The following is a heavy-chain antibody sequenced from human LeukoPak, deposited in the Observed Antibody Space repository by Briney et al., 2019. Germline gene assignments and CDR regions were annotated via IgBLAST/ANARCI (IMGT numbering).Heavy chain of an antibody. CDR3: ARGDFWSGLNDY. CDR2: INPNSGGT. J-gene: IGHJ4*02. CDR1: GYTFTGYY. Sequence: ASVKVSCKASGYTFTGYYMHWVRQAPGQGLEWMGRINPNSGGTNYAQKFQGRVTMTRDTSISTAYMELSRLRSDDTAVYYYARGDFWSGLNDYWGQGTLVTVSS. V-gene: IGHV1-2*06. D-gene: IGHD3-3*01.